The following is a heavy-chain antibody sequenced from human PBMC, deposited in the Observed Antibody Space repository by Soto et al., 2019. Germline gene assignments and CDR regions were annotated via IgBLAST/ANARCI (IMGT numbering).Heavy chain of an antibody. J-gene: IGHJ3*02. CDR1: GYTFTGYY. V-gene: IGHV1-2*02. D-gene: IGHD2-15*01. Sequence: QVQLVQSGAEVKKPGASVKVSCKASGYTFTGYYMHWVRQAPGQGLEWMGWINPNSGDTNYAQKFQGRVTMTRDTSISTAYMELSRLRSDDTAVYYCARGVVAALLGAFDIWGQGTMVTVSS. CDR2: INPNSGDT. CDR3: ARGVVAALLGAFDI.